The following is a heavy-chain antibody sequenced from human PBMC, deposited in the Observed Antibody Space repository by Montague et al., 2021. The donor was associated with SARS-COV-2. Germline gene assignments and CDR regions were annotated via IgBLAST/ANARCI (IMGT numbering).Heavy chain of an antibody. CDR2: IYYSGST. V-gene: IGHV4-39*01. D-gene: IGHD3-22*01. CDR3: ARFPTSYYYDSKAAPATPDAFDI. CDR1: GGSISSCSYY. J-gene: IGHJ3*02. Sequence: SETLSLTCTVSGGSISSCSYYWGWIRQPPGKGLEWIGSIYYSGSTYYNPSLKSRVTISVDTSKNQFSLKLSSVTAADTAVYYCARFPTSYYYDSKAAPATPDAFDIWGQGTMVIVSS.